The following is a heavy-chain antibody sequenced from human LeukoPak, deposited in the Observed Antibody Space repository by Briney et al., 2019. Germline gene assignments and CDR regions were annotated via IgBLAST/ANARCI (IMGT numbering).Heavy chain of an antibody. CDR2: INPNSGGT. CDR1: GYTFTGYY. D-gene: IGHD6-13*01. J-gene: IGHJ6*02. CDR3: ARERSSAIAAAGFYTSGAWYYGMDV. Sequence: ASVKVSCKASGYTFTGYYMHWVRQAPGQGLEWMGWINPNSGGTNYAQKFQGRVTMTRDTSISTAYMELSRLRSDDTAVYHCARERSSAIAAAGFYTSGAWYYGMDVWGQGTTVTVSS. V-gene: IGHV1-2*02.